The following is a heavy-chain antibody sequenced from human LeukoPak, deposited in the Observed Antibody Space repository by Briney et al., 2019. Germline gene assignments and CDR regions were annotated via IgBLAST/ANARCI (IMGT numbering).Heavy chain of an antibody. Sequence: GGSLRLSCAASGFSLSSYWMHWVRQAPGKGLVWVSRINSDGSTTNYADSVKGRFTISRDNAKNTLYLQMNSLRAEDTAVYYCARRQHRSSWYYFGYWGQGTLVTVSS. V-gene: IGHV3-74*01. D-gene: IGHD6-13*01. CDR3: ARRQHRSSWYYFGY. CDR2: INSDGSTT. J-gene: IGHJ4*02. CDR1: GFSLSSYW.